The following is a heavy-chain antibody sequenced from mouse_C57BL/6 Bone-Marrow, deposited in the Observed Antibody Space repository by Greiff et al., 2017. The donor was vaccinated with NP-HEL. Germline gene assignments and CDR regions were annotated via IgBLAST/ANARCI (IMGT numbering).Heavy chain of an antibody. V-gene: IGHV1-63*01. Sequence: QVQLQQSGAELVRPGTSVKMSCKASGYTFTNYWIGWARQRPGHGLEWIGDIYPVGGYTNYNEKFKGKATLTADKSSSTAYMQFSSLTSEDSAIYYCARKEIYDYDGYFDVWGTGTTVTVSS. J-gene: IGHJ1*03. CDR3: ARKEIYDYDGYFDV. CDR2: IYPVGGYT. CDR1: GYTFTNYW. D-gene: IGHD2-4*01.